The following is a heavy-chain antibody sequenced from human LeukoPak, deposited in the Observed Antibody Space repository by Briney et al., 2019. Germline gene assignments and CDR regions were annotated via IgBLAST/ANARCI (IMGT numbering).Heavy chain of an antibody. V-gene: IGHV4-59*01. CDR2: IYYSGNT. CDR1: GGSISPYY. CDR3: ARSTGSTMFIDY. D-gene: IGHD3-10*02. Sequence: KSSETLSLTCTVSGGSISPYYWSWIRQPPGKGLEWLGHIYYSGNTEYKPSLKSRVAMSVDTSKNQFSLRLSSVTAADTAVYYCARSTGSTMFIDYWGQGTLVTVSS. J-gene: IGHJ4*02.